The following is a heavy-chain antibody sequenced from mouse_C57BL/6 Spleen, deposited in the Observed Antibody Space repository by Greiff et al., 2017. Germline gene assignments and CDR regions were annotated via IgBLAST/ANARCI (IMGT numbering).Heavy chain of an antibody. CDR1: GFTFNTYA. J-gene: IGHJ3*01. D-gene: IGHD2-4*01. Sequence: EVQLVESGGGLVQPKGSLKLSCAASGFTFNTYAMHWVRQAPGKGLEWVARIRSKSSNNATYNAYSVKDRFTIARDDSKSMLYLQMNNLKTEDTAMYDCVRVDDYDWFAYWGQGTLVTVSA. V-gene: IGHV10-3*01. CDR3: VRVDDYDWFAY. CDR2: IRSKSSNNAT.